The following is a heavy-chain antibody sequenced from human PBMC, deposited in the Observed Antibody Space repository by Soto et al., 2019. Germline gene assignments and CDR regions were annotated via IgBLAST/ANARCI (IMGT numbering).Heavy chain of an antibody. CDR3: VRNYCTTTTRHLRPYYYGIDG. J-gene: IGHJ6*04. V-gene: IGHV1-69*02. CDR1: GGTLSSYT. D-gene: IGHD2-2*01. Sequence: SVKVSCQASGGTLSSYTISWVRQAPGQGLEWMGRVITVLGITNYAQKFQGRVTITAENSTSTAYMELSSLRSKNTAMYYCVRNYCTTTTRHLRPYYYGIDGRCKGSTVTFHS. CDR2: VITVLGIT.